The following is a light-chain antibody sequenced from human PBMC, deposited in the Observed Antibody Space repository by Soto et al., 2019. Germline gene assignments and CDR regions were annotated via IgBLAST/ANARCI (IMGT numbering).Light chain of an antibody. V-gene: IGKV1-9*01. CDR2: AAS. CDR3: QQLNSYPFHT. CDR1: QGIASY. Sequence: DIQLTQSPSLLSASVGDRVTITCRGSQGIASYLAWYQQIPGKAPRLLIYAASTLQNGVPSRFSGSGSGTESTLTISSLQPEDVATYYCQQLNSYPFHTFCGGTKVEIK. J-gene: IGKJ4*01.